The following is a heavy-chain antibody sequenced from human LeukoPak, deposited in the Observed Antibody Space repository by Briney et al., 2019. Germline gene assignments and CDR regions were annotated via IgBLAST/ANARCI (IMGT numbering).Heavy chain of an antibody. CDR2: IYYSGST. Sequence: SETLSLTCTVSGGSISSSSYYWGWIRQPPGKGLEWIGSIYYSGSTYYNPSLKSRVTISVDTSKNQFSLKLSSVTAADTAVYYCASYDSSGCGLPDYWGQGTLVTVSS. CDR3: ASYDSSGCGLPDY. D-gene: IGHD3-22*01. CDR1: GGSISSSSYY. V-gene: IGHV4-39*07. J-gene: IGHJ4*02.